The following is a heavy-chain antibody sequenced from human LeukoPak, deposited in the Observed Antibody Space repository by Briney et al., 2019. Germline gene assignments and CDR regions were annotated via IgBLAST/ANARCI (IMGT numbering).Heavy chain of an antibody. D-gene: IGHD3-16*02. J-gene: IGHJ4*02. CDR3: ATQYYDYVWGSYRYTGFGY. CDR1: GYTLTELS. V-gene: IGHV1-24*01. Sequence: ASVKVSCKVSGYTLTELSMHWVRQAPGKGLEWMGGFDPEDGETIYAQKFQGRVTMTEDTSTDTAYMELSSLRSEDTAVYYCATQYYDYVWGSYRYTGFGYWGQGTLVTVSS. CDR2: FDPEDGET.